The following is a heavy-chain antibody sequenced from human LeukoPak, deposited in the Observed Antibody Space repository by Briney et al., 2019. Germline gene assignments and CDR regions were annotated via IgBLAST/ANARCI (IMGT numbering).Heavy chain of an antibody. CDR1: GDSISTYY. J-gene: IGHJ4*01. CDR3: ARHDIVTGYYHRHFDY. Sequence: PSETLSLTCTVSGDSISTYYWSWIRQPPGKGLEWIGYIYYRVTSDYNPSLKSRVTMSVDMSTRQISLKLSSVTAADTAVYYCARHDIVTGYYHRHFDYWGPGTLVTVSS. CDR2: IYYRVTS. V-gene: IGHV4-59*08. D-gene: IGHD3-9*01.